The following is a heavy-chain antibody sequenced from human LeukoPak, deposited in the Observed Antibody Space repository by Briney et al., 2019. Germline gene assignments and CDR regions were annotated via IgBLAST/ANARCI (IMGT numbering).Heavy chain of an antibody. CDR2: ISSSSSYI. V-gene: IGHV3-21*01. CDR1: GFTFSSYS. Sequence: GGSLRLSCAASGFTFSSYSMNWVRQAPGKGLEWVSSISSSSSYIYYADSVKGRFTISRDNAKNSLYLQMNSLRAEDTAVYYCASLRDSYDSSGYCPFDYWGQGTLVTVSS. CDR3: ASLRDSYDSSGYCPFDY. D-gene: IGHD3-22*01. J-gene: IGHJ4*02.